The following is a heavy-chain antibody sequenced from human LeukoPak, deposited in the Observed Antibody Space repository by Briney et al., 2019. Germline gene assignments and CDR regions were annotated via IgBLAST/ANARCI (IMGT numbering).Heavy chain of an antibody. V-gene: IGHV5-51*01. J-gene: IGHJ4*02. Sequence: GESLQISCKGSGYSFTSYWIGWVRQMPGKGLEWMGVIYPGDSDTRYSPSFQGQVTISAAKSISTAYLQWSSLKASDTAMYYCARLWSNKYYFDYWGQGTLVTVSS. CDR2: IYPGDSDT. D-gene: IGHD3-3*01. CDR3: ARLWSNKYYFDY. CDR1: GYSFTSYW.